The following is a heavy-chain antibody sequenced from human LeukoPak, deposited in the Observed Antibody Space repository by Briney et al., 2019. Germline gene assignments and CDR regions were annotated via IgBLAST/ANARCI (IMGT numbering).Heavy chain of an antibody. Sequence: SETLSLTCTVSGSSISNYYWTWIRQPAGKGLEWIGRLYTSGGTDYNPSLKTRVTMSVDTSKNQVSLKLSSVTAADTAMYYCARAAEYSSGWYLFDYWGQGILVTVSA. J-gene: IGHJ4*02. V-gene: IGHV4-4*07. CDR2: LYTSGGT. CDR1: GSSISNYY. CDR3: ARAAEYSSGWYLFDY. D-gene: IGHD6-19*01.